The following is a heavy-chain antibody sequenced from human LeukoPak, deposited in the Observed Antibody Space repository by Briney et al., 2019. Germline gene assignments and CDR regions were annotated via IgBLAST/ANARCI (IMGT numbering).Heavy chain of an antibody. CDR1: GFSFSRYW. CDR3: AKEGAYPIITYDS. V-gene: IGHV3-7*01. CDR2: IKGDGNEK. J-gene: IGHJ5*01. Sequence: GGSLRLSCAASGFSFSRYWMNWVRQAPGKGLEWVANIKGDGNEKNYVDSVKGRFSISRDNARNSLYLQMDSLRAEDTAVYYCAKEGAYPIITYDSWGQGALVIVSS. D-gene: IGHD3-10*01.